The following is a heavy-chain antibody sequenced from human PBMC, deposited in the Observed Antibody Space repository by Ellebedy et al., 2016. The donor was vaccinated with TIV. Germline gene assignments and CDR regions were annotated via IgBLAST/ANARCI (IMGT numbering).Heavy chain of an antibody. D-gene: IGHD3-9*01. CDR3: TRETYLTGSPSRDY. CDR1: GFTFGDYA. J-gene: IGHJ4*02. Sequence: GESLKISCTASGFTFGDYAMTWFRQAPGKGLEWVGLIRSKAYGGTTESAASVKGRFTISRDDSKSIAYLLMSSLKTEDTAVYYCTRETYLTGSPSRDYWGQGTLVTVSS. CDR2: IRSKAYGGTT. V-gene: IGHV3-49*03.